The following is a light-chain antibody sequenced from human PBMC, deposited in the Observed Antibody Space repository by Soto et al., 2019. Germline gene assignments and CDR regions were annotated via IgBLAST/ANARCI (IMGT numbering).Light chain of an antibody. J-gene: IGLJ3*02. CDR1: SSDVGGYNY. V-gene: IGLV2-14*01. Sequence: QSVPTQPAPVSGSPGQSITISCTGTSSDVGGYNYVSWYQQHPGKAPKLIIYEVSNRPSGVSNRFSGSKSGNTASLTISGLQADDEADYYCYSYTSSVTWVFGGGTKLTVL. CDR3: YSYTSSVTWV. CDR2: EVS.